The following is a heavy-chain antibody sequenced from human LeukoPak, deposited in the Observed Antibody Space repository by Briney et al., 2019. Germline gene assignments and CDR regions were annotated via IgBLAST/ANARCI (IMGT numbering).Heavy chain of an antibody. CDR3: ARHSRAARGYSGYDLSYFDY. Sequence: SETLSLTCTVSGGSISSSSYYWGWIRQPPGKGLEWIGSIYYSGSTYYNPSLKSRVTISVHTSKNQFSLKLSSVTAADTAVYYCARHSRAARGYSGYDLSYFDYWGQGTLVTVSS. D-gene: IGHD5-12*01. V-gene: IGHV4-39*01. J-gene: IGHJ4*02. CDR2: IYYSGST. CDR1: GGSISSSSYY.